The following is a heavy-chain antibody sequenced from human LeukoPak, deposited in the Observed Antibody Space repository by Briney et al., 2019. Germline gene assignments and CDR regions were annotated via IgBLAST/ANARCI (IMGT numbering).Heavy chain of an antibody. V-gene: IGHV1-46*01. Sequence: ASVKVSCKASGYTFTSYYMHWVRQAPGQGLEWMGIINPSGGSTSYAQKFQGRVTMTRDTSISTAYMELSRLRSDDTAVYYCAGGTDYYDSSGPSNWFDPWGQGTLVTVSS. CDR3: AGGTDYYDSSGPSNWFDP. D-gene: IGHD3-22*01. J-gene: IGHJ5*02. CDR1: GYTFTSYY. CDR2: INPSGGST.